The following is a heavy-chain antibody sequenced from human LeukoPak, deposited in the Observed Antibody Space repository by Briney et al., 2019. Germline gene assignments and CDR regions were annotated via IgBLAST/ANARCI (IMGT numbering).Heavy chain of an antibody. CDR2: ISSSSSYI. Sequence: GGSLRLSCAASGFTFSSYSMNWVRQAPGKGLDWVSSISSSSSYIYYADSVKGRFTISRDNAKNSLYLQMNSLRAEDTAVYYCARVSRDIVVVVPATGYFDYWGQGTLVTVSS. V-gene: IGHV3-21*01. D-gene: IGHD2-15*01. CDR3: ARVSRDIVVVVPATGYFDY. J-gene: IGHJ4*02. CDR1: GFTFSSYS.